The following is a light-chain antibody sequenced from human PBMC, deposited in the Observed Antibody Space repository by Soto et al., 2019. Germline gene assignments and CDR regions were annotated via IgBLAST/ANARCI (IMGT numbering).Light chain of an antibody. CDR3: QQYNNWPPLT. Sequence: EIVMTQSPATLSVSPGERATLSCRASQSVNSNLAWYQQKPGQAPRLVIYGASNRATGIPARFSGSGSGTEFALTISSLQSADFAVYYCQQYNNWPPLTFGGGTKVEIK. V-gene: IGKV3-15*01. CDR1: QSVNSN. J-gene: IGKJ4*01. CDR2: GAS.